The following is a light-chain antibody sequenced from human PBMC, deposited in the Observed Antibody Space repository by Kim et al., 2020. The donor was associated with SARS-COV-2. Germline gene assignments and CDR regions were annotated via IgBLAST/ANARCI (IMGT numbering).Light chain of an antibody. Sequence: ENVLTQSPGTLPLSPGERATLSCRASQSVSSNFLAWYQQKAGQAPRLLIYSASSRASGIPDRFSGSGSGTDFTLTISTLEPEDFAVYYCQQYATSPATCGQGTKVDIK. V-gene: IGKV3-20*01. J-gene: IGKJ1*01. CDR1: QSVSSNF. CDR3: QQYATSPAT. CDR2: SAS.